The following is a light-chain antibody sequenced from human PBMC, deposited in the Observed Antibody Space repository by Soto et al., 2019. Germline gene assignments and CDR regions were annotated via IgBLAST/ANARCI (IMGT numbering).Light chain of an antibody. V-gene: IGKV1-27*01. J-gene: IGKJ5*01. Sequence: DIQMTQSPSSLSASVGDRVTITCRASQGISNFLAWYQQKPGKVPKGLISAASTLQSGVPPRFSGSGSGTDFTLTITSLQPEDVATYYCQTYSSVITFGQGTRLEI. CDR1: QGISNF. CDR3: QTYSSVIT. CDR2: AAS.